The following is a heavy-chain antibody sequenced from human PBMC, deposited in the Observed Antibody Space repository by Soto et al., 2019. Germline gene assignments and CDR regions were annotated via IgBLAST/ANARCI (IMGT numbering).Heavy chain of an antibody. CDR2: IYGDSSGT. CDR3: AKGHVLLWN. D-gene: IGHD3-10*01. V-gene: IGHV3-23*03. J-gene: IGHJ4*02. Sequence: PGGSLRLSCAASGFNFGPFAMNWVRQPPGKGLEWVSGIYGDSSGTFYADSVKGRFTISRDNYKNTLYLQMNSLRAEDTAVYYCAKGHVLLWNWGQGTLVTVSS. CDR1: GFNFGPFA.